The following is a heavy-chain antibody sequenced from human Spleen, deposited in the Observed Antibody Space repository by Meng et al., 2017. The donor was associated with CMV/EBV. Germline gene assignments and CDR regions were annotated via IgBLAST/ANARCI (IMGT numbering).Heavy chain of an antibody. J-gene: IGHJ4*02. V-gene: IGHV3-23*01. CDR3: ARVRLNYFDY. Sequence: GESLKISCVASGFTFRNCAMSWVRQTPGKGLEWVSGITGSGGATYYADFVEGRFTISRDNSRNTVYLQMNSLRAEDTAVYYCARVRLNYFDYWGQGTLVTVSS. CDR1: GFTFRNCA. CDR2: ITGSGGAT.